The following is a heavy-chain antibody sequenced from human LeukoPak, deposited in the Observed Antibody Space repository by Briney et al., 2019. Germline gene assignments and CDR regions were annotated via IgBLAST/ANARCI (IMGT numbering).Heavy chain of an antibody. D-gene: IGHD5-18*01. CDR3: ATIKRGSIYGYFDF. V-gene: IGHV4-59*11. J-gene: IGHJ4*02. CDR1: GASISSHY. Sequence: KPSETLSLTCTVSGASISSHYWSCIRQPPGKGLEWIAYMFDSESTKDNPSLKSRITLSADTSKNQFSLRLSSVTAADTAVYYCATIKRGSIYGYFDFWGQGILVTVSS. CDR2: MFDSEST.